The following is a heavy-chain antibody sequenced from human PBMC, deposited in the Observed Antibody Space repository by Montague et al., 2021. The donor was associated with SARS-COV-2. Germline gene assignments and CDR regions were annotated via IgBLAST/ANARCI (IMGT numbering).Heavy chain of an antibody. CDR1: GGSLNNYF. J-gene: IGHJ4*02. CDR2: ISDSGST. D-gene: IGHD3-22*01. CDR3: ARVDSSGPGEY. V-gene: IGHV4-59*08. Sequence: SETLSLTCTVSGGSLNNYFWSWIRQPPGKGLEWVSYISDSGSTKYNPSLQSRVTISVDTARNQFSLKLLSVTAADTAFYYCARVDSSGPGEYWGQGSLVSVSS.